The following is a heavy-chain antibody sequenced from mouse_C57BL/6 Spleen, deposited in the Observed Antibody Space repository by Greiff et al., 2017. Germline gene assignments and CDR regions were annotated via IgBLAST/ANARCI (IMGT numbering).Heavy chain of an antibody. Sequence: EVKLQESGPGLVKPSQSLSLTCSVTGYSITSGYYWNWIRQFPGNKLEWMGYISYDGSNNYNPSLKNRISITRDTSKNQLFLKLNSVTTEDTATYYCARYDYDFDYWGQGTTRTVSS. CDR1: GYSITSGYY. V-gene: IGHV3-6*01. CDR3: ARYDYDFDY. D-gene: IGHD2-4*01. CDR2: ISYDGSN. J-gene: IGHJ2*01.